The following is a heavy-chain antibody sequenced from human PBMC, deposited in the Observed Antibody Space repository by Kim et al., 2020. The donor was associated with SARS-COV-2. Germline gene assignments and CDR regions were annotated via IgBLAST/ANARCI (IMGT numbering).Heavy chain of an antibody. J-gene: IGHJ5*02. D-gene: IGHD3-22*01. Sequence: GESLKISCKGSGYSFTSYWIGWVRQMPGKGLEWMGIIYPGDSDTRYSPSFQGHVTISADKSITTAYLQWSSLKASDTAMYYCARLETDSSGYYLGNWFDPWGQGTLVTVSS. V-gene: IGHV5-51*01. CDR1: GYSFTSYW. CDR2: IYPGDSDT. CDR3: ARLETDSSGYYLGNWFDP.